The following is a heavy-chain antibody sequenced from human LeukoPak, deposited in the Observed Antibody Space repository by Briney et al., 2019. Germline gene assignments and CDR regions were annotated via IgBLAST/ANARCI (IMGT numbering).Heavy chain of an antibody. J-gene: IGHJ4*02. D-gene: IGHD5-18*01. CDR1: GGSISSYY. CDR3: ARHVDTAMVTIDY. Sequence: SETLSLTCTVSGGSISSYYWSWIRQPPGKGLEWIGYIYYSGSTNYNPSLKSRVTISVDTSKNQFSLKLSSVTAADTAVYYCARHVDTAMVTIDYWDQGTLVTVSS. CDR2: IYYSGST. V-gene: IGHV4-59*01.